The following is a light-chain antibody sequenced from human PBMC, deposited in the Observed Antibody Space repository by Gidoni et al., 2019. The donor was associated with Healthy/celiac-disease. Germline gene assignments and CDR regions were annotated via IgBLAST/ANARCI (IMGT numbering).Light chain of an antibody. J-gene: IGLJ2*01. V-gene: IGLV1-40*01. CDR2: GNS. CDR3: QSYDRSLSGVV. CDR1: SSNIGAGYD. Sequence: SCTGSSSNIGAGYDVHWYQQLPGTAPKLLIYGNSNRPSGVPDRFSGSKSGTSASLAITGLQAEDEADYYCQSYDRSLSGVVFGGGTKLTVL.